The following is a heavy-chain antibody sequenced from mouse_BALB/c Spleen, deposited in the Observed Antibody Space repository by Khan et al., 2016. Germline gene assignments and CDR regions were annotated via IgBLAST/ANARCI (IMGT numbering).Heavy chain of an antibody. CDR3: ARSPYDYDVGFAD. CDR2: IDPANGNT. J-gene: IGHJ3*01. Sequence: VQLQQSGAELVKPGASVKLSCTASGFNIKDTYMHWVKQRPEQGLEWIGRIDPANGNTKYDPKFQGTATLTADTSSNTAYLQLSSLTSEDTAVYYCARSPYDYDVGFADWGQGTLVTVSA. V-gene: IGHV14-3*02. CDR1: GFNIKDTY. D-gene: IGHD2-4*01.